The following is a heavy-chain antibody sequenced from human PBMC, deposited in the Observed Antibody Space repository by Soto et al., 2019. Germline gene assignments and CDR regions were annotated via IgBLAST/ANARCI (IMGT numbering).Heavy chain of an antibody. J-gene: IGHJ4*02. D-gene: IGHD2-2*01. V-gene: IGHV1-18*01. CDR2: ISAYNGNT. Sequence: ASVKVSCKASGYTFTSYGISWVRQAPGQGLEWMGWISAYNGNTNYAQKLQGRVTMTTDTSTSTAYMELRSLRSDDTDVYYCAREGDCSSTSCYDYWGQGTLVTVSS. CDR1: GYTFTSYG. CDR3: AREGDCSSTSCYDY.